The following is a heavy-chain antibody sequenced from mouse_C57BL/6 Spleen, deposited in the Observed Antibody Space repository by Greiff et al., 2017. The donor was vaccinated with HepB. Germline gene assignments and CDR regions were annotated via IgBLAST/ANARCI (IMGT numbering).Heavy chain of an antibody. CDR2: ISSGGSYT. D-gene: IGHD3-2*02. CDR1: GFTFSSYG. J-gene: IGHJ3*01. V-gene: IGHV5-6*01. Sequence: EVQRVESGGDLVKPGGSLKLSCAASGFTFSSYGMSWVRQTPDKRLEWVATISSGGSYTYYPDSVKGRFTISRDNAKNTLYLQMSSLKSEDTAMYDCARGGDSSGTRFAYWGQGTLVTVSA. CDR3: ARGGDSSGTRFAY.